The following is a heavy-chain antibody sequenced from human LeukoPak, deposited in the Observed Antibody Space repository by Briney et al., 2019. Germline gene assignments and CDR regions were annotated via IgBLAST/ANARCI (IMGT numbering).Heavy chain of an antibody. CDR2: IYYSRST. J-gene: IGHJ5*02. Sequence: QTSQTLSLTCTVSGGSVSSGDYYWSWIRQPPGKGLEWIGYIYYSRSTCYNPSLKSRVTISVDTSKNQFSLKLSSVTAADTAVYYCARDGWFGELFWFDPWGQGTLVTVSS. CDR1: GGSVSSGDYY. V-gene: IGHV4-30-4*01. D-gene: IGHD3-10*01. CDR3: ARDGWFGELFWFDP.